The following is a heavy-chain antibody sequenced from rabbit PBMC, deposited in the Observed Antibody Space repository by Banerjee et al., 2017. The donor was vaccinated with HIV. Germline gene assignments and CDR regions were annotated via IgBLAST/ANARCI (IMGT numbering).Heavy chain of an antibody. J-gene: IGHJ4*01. V-gene: IGHV1S40*01. CDR1: GFDFSSYYY. D-gene: IGHD7-1*01. Sequence: QSVEESGGDLVKPGGTLTLTCTVSGFDFSSYYYMCWVRQAPGKGLEWIACIYGGSVGTTYYATWTKGRFTISKTSSTTVTLQMTSLTAADTATYFCARGGYSGISHLNLWGPGTLVTVS. CDR2: IYGGSVGTT. CDR3: ARGGYSGISHLNL.